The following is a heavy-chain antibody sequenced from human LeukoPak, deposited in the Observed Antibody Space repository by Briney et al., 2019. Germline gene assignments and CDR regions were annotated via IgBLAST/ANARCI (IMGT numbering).Heavy chain of an antibody. Sequence: GGSLRLSCTAPGFTFSSDWMSWVRQAPGKGLEWVANIKQDGSETYYVDSVKGRFTISRDNAKNSLFLQMNSLRAEDTAVYYCARDRGFKVVAGTIDYWGQGTLVTVSS. CDR2: IKQDGSET. CDR3: ARDRGFKVVAGTIDY. J-gene: IGHJ4*02. D-gene: IGHD6-19*01. V-gene: IGHV3-7*05. CDR1: GFTFSSDW.